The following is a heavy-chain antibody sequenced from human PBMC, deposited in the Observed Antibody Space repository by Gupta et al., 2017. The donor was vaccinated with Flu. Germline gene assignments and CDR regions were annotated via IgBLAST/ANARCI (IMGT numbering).Heavy chain of an antibody. J-gene: IGHJ6*02. CDR1: GGSISSYY. V-gene: IGHV4-59*01. D-gene: IGHD4-17*01. CDR3: ASKWDTYYGDYDYYYYGMDV. CDR2: IYYSGST. Sequence: QVQLQESGPGLVKPSETLSLTCTVSGGSISSYYWSWIRQPPGKGLEWIGYIYYSGSTNYNPSLKSRVTISVDTSKNQFSLKLSSVTAADTAVYYWASKWDTYYGDYDYYYYGMDVWGQGTTVTVSS.